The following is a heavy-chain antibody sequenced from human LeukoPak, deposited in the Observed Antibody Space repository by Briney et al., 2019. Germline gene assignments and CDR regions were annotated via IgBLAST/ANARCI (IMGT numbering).Heavy chain of an antibody. Sequence: ASVKVPCKASGYTFTGYYMHWVRQAPGQGLEWMGWINPNSGGTNYAQKFQGRVTMTRDTSISTAYMELSRLRSDDTAVYYCARDFKITFGGVPWGQGTLVTVSS. J-gene: IGHJ5*02. CDR2: INPNSGGT. CDR3: ARDFKITFGGVP. V-gene: IGHV1-2*02. D-gene: IGHD3-16*01. CDR1: GYTFTGYY.